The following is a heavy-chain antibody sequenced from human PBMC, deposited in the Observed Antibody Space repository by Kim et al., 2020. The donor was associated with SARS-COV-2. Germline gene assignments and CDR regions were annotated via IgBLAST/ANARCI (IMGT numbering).Heavy chain of an antibody. V-gene: IGHV4-30-4*01. Sequence: SETLSLTCTVSGGSISSGNHYWNWIRQPPGKGLEWIGYIFYSGLTYFDTSLKSRVTMSVDTSKNQFSLNLSSVTAADTAVYYCAKAGRIRPYCGDDCYFRFDSWGQGTLVTVSS. CDR2: IFYSGLT. CDR3: AKAGRIRPYCGDDCYFRFDS. J-gene: IGHJ4*02. D-gene: IGHD2-21*02. CDR1: GGSISSGNHY.